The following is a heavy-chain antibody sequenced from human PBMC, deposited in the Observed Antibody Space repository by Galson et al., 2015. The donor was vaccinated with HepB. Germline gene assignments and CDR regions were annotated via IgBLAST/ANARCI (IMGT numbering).Heavy chain of an antibody. CDR1: GFTFSYSA. V-gene: IGHV3-23*01. CDR2: ITPSGDNT. CDR3: AKVFPEKTDGWYRQALYYFDS. J-gene: IGHJ4*02. Sequence: TLRLSCAASGFTFSYSAMSWVRQAPGKGMVWVSAITPSGDNTYSADSVKGRVTISRDNSRNTVFLQMNSLRADDTAIYFCAKVFPEKTDGWYRQALYYFDSWGQGTRVTVSS. D-gene: IGHD6-19*01.